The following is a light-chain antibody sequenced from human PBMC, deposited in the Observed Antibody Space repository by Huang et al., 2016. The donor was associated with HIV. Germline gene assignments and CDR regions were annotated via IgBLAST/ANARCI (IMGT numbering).Light chain of an antibody. CDR1: QRVRDK. CDR2: ATS. CDR3: QQYESWPPLT. J-gene: IGKJ4*01. V-gene: IGKV3-15*01. Sequence: EIVMTQSPDTLSVSPGERATLSCRASQRVRDKLAWYQQKPGHAPRLLLHATSTRAAGVPARFSGSGSGTEFTLTISSLQSEDCGVYYCQQYESWPPLTFGGGTKVEIK.